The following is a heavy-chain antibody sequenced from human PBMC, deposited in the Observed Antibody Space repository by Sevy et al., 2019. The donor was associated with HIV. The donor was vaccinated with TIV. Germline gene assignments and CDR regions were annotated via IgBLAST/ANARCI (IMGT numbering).Heavy chain of an antibody. V-gene: IGHV3-7*01. CDR3: ARKTYNSAWNLFYFDY. CDR2: IKQDGSEK. CDR1: GVTFSAYW. Sequence: GGSLRLSCAASGVTFSAYWMSWVRQVPGKGLEWVANIKQDGSEKYYVDSVKGRFTISRDNAKNSLYLQMNSLRVEDTTVYNSARKTYNSAWNLFYFDYWGQGTLVTVSS. D-gene: IGHD3-22*01. J-gene: IGHJ4*02.